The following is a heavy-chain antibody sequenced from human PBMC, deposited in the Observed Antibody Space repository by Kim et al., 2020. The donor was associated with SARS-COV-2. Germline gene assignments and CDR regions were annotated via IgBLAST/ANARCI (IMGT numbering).Heavy chain of an antibody. CDR1: GGSFIGYY. Sequence: SETLSLTCAVYGGSFIGYYWSWIRQPPGKGLEWIGEINHSGSTNYNPSLKSRVTISVDTSKNQFSLKLSSVTAADTAVYYCARGVSGYSRGWDSLGNWF. CDR2: INHSGST. J-gene: IGHJ5*01. V-gene: IGHV4-34*01. D-gene: IGHD6-19*01. CDR3: ARGVSGYSRGWDSLGNWF.